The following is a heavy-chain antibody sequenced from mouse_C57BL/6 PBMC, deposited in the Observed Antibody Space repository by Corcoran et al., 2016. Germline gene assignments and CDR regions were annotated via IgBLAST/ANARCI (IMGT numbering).Heavy chain of an antibody. V-gene: IGHV8-12*01. CDR3: ARVITTVVARDYYAMDY. Sequence: QVTLKESGPGILQSSQTLSLTCSFSGFSLSTSGMGVSWIRQPSGKGLEWLAHIYWDDDKRYNPSLKSRLTISKDTSRNQVFLKITSVDTADTATYYCARVITTVVARDYYAMDYWGQGTSVTVSS. CDR1: GFSLSTSGMG. D-gene: IGHD1-1*01. CDR2: IYWDDDK. J-gene: IGHJ4*01.